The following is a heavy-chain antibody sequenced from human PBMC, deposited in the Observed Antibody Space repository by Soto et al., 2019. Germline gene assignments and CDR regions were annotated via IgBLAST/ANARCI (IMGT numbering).Heavy chain of an antibody. Sequence: GGSLSLSCATSGVNLRDCCMNWVRQAPGKGLEWVSYISSSSSVIDYADSVKGRFTVSRDNARNSLYLQMNSLRAEDTAVYYCARDLSWGSNWYYYMDVWGKGTTVTVSS. D-gene: IGHD7-27*01. CDR2: ISSSSSVI. J-gene: IGHJ6*03. CDR3: ARDLSWGSNWYYYMDV. V-gene: IGHV3-48*01. CDR1: GVNLRDCC.